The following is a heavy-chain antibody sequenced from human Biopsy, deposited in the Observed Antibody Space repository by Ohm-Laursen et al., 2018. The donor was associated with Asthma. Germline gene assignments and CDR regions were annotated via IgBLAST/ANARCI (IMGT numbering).Heavy chain of an antibody. CDR3: ASDFPKDYVRYNFQF. CDR2: HDHEEGGT. V-gene: IGHV1-24*01. J-gene: IGHJ4*02. Sequence: SVKVSCKISGYSLTDLFMHWVRQAPGQGLERMGGHDHEEGGTVNARRFQGRVTMTEDTSTDTAYMELSSLSSDDTAVYYCASDFPKDYVRYNFQFWGQGTLVTVSS. D-gene: IGHD4-17*01. CDR1: GYSLTDLF.